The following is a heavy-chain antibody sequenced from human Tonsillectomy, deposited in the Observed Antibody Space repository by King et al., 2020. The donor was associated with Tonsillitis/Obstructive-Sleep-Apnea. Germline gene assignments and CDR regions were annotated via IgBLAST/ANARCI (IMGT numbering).Heavy chain of an antibody. V-gene: IGHV3-23*04. CDR2: ISGSGGST. D-gene: IGHD2-21*01. Sequence: VQLVESGGGLVQPGGSLRLSCAASGFTFSSYAMSWVRQAPGKGLEWVSAISGSGGSTYCADSVKGRFTISRDNSKNTLYLQMNSLRAEYTAIYYCAKDWARDVVVIATPYFDYWGQGTLVTVSS. J-gene: IGHJ4*02. CDR1: GFTFSSYA. CDR3: AKDWARDVVVIATPYFDY.